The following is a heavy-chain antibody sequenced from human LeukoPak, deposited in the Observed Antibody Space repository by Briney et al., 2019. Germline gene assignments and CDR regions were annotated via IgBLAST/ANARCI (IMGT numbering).Heavy chain of an antibody. CDR2: IIPIFGTA. J-gene: IGHJ5*02. CDR1: GGTFSSYA. CDR3: ARDRDSSSWYWFDP. V-gene: IGHV1-69*06. Sequence: GASVKVSCKASGGTFSSYAISWVRQAPGQGLEGMGGIIPIFGTANYAQKFQGRVTITADKSTSTAYMELSSLRSEDTAVYYCARDRDSSSWYWFDPWGQGTLVTVSS. D-gene: IGHD6-13*01.